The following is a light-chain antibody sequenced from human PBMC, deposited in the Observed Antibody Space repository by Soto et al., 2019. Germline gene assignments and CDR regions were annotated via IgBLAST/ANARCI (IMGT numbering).Light chain of an antibody. CDR2: GTS. J-gene: IGKJ1*01. CDR3: QQSNSTPRT. V-gene: IGKV1-39*01. Sequence: DIQMTQSPSSLSASVGDRVAITCRASQSISSYLNWYQQKPGKAPKLLIYGTSSLQSGVPSRFSGSGSGTDFTLTITSLHPEAFATYYCQQSNSTPRTFGQGTKVDI. CDR1: QSISSY.